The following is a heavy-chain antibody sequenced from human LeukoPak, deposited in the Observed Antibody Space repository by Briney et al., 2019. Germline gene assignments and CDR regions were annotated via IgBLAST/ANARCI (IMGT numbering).Heavy chain of an antibody. J-gene: IGHJ4*02. CDR3: VRGDSRDY. Sequence: GGSLRLSCAASGFTFRKNRMHWVRQTPGKGLEWVSSIADDGGIKYYADSVVGRFAISRDNAKNLLYLQMNSLRADETAVYYCVRGDSRDYWGQGTLVTVSS. CDR1: GFTFRKNR. V-gene: IGHV3-21*01. D-gene: IGHD3-22*01. CDR2: IADDGGIK.